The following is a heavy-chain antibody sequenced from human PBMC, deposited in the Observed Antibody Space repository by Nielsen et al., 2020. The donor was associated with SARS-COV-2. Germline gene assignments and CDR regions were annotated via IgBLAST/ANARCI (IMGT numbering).Heavy chain of an antibody. D-gene: IGHD2-8*01. CDR3: ARYKGYCTNGVCYTAYYYYGMDV. CDR1: GYIFTNYW. J-gene: IGHJ6*02. V-gene: IGHV5-51*01. Sequence: GESLKISCEGSGYIFTNYWIGWVRQMPGKGLEYMGIIYPGDSDTRYSPSFQGQVTISVDKSINTAYLQWSSLKASDTAMYYCARYKGYCTNGVCYTAYYYYGMDVWGQGTTVTVSS. CDR2: IYPGDSDT.